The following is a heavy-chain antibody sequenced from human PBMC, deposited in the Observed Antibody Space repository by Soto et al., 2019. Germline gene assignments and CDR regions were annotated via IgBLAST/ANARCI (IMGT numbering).Heavy chain of an antibody. CDR2: IYYSGST. CDR3: ARSLRYFDWLYNSPSTSHYMDV. CDR1: GGSISSYY. V-gene: IGHV4-59*08. Sequence: QVQLQESGPGLVKPSETLSLTCTVSGGSISSYYWSWIRQPPGKGLEWIGYIYYSGSTNYNPSLKRRVTISVDTSKNQFSLKLSSVTAADTAVYYCARSLRYFDWLYNSPSTSHYMDVWGKGTTVTVSS. D-gene: IGHD3-9*01. J-gene: IGHJ6*03.